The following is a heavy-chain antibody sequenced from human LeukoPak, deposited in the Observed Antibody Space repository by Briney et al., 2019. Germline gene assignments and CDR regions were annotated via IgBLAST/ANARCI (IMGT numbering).Heavy chain of an antibody. V-gene: IGHV3-33*01. CDR1: GFTFSSYG. CDR2: IWYDRSNK. D-gene: IGHD4-23*01. J-gene: IGHJ4*02. Sequence: GGSLRLSCAASGFTFSSYGMHWVRQAPGKGLEWVAMIWYDRSNKYYADSVEGRFTISRDNSKNTLYLQMNSLRAEDTAVYYCARDLGGNADYWGQGTLVTVSS. CDR3: ARDLGGNADY.